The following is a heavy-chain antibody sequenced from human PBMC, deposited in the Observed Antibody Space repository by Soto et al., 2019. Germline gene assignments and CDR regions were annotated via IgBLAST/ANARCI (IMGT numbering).Heavy chain of an antibody. CDR2: ISYDGSNK. Sequence: QVQLVGSGGGVVQPGRSLRLSCAASGFTFSSYGMHWVRQAPGKGLEWVAVISYDGSNKYYADSVKGRFTISRDNSKNTLYLQMNSLRAEDTAVYYCAKVGYDFWSGYCDYWGQGTLATVSS. D-gene: IGHD3-3*01. CDR1: GFTFSSYG. J-gene: IGHJ4*02. CDR3: AKVGYDFWSGYCDY. V-gene: IGHV3-30*18.